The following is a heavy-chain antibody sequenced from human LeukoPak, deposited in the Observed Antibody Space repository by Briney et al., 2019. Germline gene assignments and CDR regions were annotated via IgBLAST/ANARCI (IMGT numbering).Heavy chain of an antibody. CDR2: IHYSGST. CDR3: ASDYGDYVFDY. V-gene: IGHV4-61*01. J-gene: IGHJ4*02. CDR1: GGSVSSGSYY. Sequence: SETLSLTCTVSGGSVSSGSYYWSWIRQPPGKGLEWIGYIHYSGSTNYNPSLKSRVTISVDTSKNQFSLKLSSVTAADTAVYYCASDYGDYVFDYWGQGTLVTVSS. D-gene: IGHD4-17*01.